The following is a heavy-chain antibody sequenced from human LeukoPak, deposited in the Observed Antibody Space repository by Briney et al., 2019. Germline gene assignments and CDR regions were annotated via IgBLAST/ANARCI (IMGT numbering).Heavy chain of an antibody. J-gene: IGHJ4*02. CDR1: GFSFSTFA. D-gene: IGHD5-24*01. CDR3: AKDRGFTLRDGGMLDY. V-gene: IGHV3-23*01. Sequence: GGSLRLSCAASGFSFSTFAMNWVRQVPGKGLGWVSGISGRGGDTYDAESVRGRFTISRDDSKNTLYLQMTSLRAEDTAIYYCAKDRGFTLRDGGMLDYWGQGTLVTVSS. CDR2: ISGRGGDT.